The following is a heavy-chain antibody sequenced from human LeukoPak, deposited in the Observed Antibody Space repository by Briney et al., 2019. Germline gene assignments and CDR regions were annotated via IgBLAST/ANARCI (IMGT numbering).Heavy chain of an antibody. J-gene: IGHJ4*02. CDR3: ARARIEYSFYFDY. V-gene: IGHV3-21*01. Sequence: PGGSLRLSCAASGFTFSSYSMNWVRQAPGKGLEWVSSISSSSSYIYYADSVKGRFTISRDNAKNSLYLQMNSLRAEDTAVYYCARARIEYSFYFDYWGRGTLVTVSS. D-gene: IGHD2-8*01. CDR2: ISSSSSYI. CDR1: GFTFSSYS.